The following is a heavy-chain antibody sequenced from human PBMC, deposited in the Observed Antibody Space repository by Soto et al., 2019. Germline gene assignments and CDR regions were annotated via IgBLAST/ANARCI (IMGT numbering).Heavy chain of an antibody. Sequence: GGSLRLSCAASGFTFSTYWMSWVRQAPGKGLEWVATIKQGGSEKYNVDSVKGRFTISRDNAENSLYLQMNSLKSEDTAVYFCARGSQWQADYWGQGTLVTVSS. V-gene: IGHV3-7*01. D-gene: IGHD6-19*01. J-gene: IGHJ4*02. CDR1: GFTFSTYW. CDR3: ARGSQWQADY. CDR2: IKQGGSEK.